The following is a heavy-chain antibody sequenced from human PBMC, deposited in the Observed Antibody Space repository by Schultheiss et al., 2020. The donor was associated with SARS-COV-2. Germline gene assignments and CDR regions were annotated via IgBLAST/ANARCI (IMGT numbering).Heavy chain of an antibody. Sequence: GGSLRLSCEGSGFTFKNNAMSWVRQAPGKGLEWVSAISGSANSAYYAESVKGRFTVSRDNSKNTVYLQMNSLRAEDTAVYYCAKMNSTMWYEGSWGQGTLVTVSS. CDR1: GFTFKNNA. CDR3: AKMNSTMWYEGS. CDR2: ISGSANSA. D-gene: IGHD2-2*01. J-gene: IGHJ5*02. V-gene: IGHV3-23*01.